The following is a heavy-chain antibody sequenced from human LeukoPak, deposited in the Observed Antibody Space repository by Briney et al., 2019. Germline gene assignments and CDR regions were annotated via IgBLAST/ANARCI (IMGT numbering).Heavy chain of an antibody. CDR3: ANANDY. CDR2: IRYDGSNK. CDR1: GFTFSSYG. V-gene: IGHV3-30*02. J-gene: IGHJ4*02. Sequence: GGSLRLSCAASGFTFSSYGMHWVRQAPGEGLEWVAFIRYDGSNKYYEDSVKGRFSISRDNSKNTLYLQMNSLRAEDTAVYYCANANDYWGQGTLVTVSS.